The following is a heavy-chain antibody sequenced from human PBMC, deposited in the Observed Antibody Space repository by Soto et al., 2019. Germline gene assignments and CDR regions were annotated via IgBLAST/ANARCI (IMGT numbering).Heavy chain of an antibody. Sequence: DVLLVESGGGLVKPGGSLRLSCAASGFTFNMAWLSWVRQAPGKGLEWVGRIGGNTESGTTDYAAPVKGRFTISRDDSKKTGYMEMISLKTGDTAVYYCPVSGGYSNSHAWFDPWGQGTLVIVSS. CDR1: GFTFNMAW. J-gene: IGHJ5*02. CDR3: PVSGGYSNSHAWFDP. V-gene: IGHV3-15*04. D-gene: IGHD6-13*01. CDR2: IGGNTESGTT.